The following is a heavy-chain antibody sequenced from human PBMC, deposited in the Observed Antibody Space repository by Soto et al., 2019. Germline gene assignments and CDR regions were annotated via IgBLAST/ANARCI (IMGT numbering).Heavy chain of an antibody. CDR1: GGSFSGYY. CDR3: ARSQDSSGYYYYGMDV. D-gene: IGHD3-22*01. J-gene: IGHJ6*02. Sequence: SETLSLTCAVYGGSFSGYYWSWIRQPPGKGLEWIGEINHSGSTNYNPSLKSRVTISVDTSKNPFSLKLSSATAADTAVYYCARSQDSSGYYYYGMDVWGQGTTVTVSS. CDR2: INHSGST. V-gene: IGHV4-34*01.